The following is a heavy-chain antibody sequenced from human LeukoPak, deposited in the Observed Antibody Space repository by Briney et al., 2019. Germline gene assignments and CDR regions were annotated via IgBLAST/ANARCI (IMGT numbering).Heavy chain of an antibody. CDR2: IYYTGNT. V-gene: IGHV4-39*01. Sequence: PSETLSLTCTVSGVSISSSNSDWGWIRQPPGKGLEWIGSIYYTGNTYYNASRKSRVTMSIDTSKNQISLRLTSVTATDTAVYYCARQTGSGLFILPGGQGTLVTVSS. J-gene: IGHJ4*02. D-gene: IGHD3/OR15-3a*01. CDR1: GVSISSSNSD. CDR3: ARQTGSGLFILP.